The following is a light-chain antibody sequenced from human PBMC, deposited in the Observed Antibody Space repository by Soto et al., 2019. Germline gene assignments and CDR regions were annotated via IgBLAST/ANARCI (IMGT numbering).Light chain of an antibody. CDR2: GVS. Sequence: EIVLTQSPATLSLSPGEGASLSCRASQNISTYLAWYQQRPGQVPRLLIYGVSKRAPAIPPRFSGSGSGTDFTLSVSGLETEDFATYYCQQYKSYWTFGQGTKVDIK. V-gene: IGKV3-11*01. CDR3: QQYKSYWT. J-gene: IGKJ1*01. CDR1: QNISTY.